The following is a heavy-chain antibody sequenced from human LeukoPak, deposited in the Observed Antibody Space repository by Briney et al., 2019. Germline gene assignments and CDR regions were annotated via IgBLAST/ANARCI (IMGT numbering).Heavy chain of an antibody. CDR2: IKEDGSEK. J-gene: IGHJ4*02. Sequence: PWGSLTLSCAASGFTFSEYWMTWVRQAPGKGLEWVASIKEDGSEKHYVDSVKGRCTISRDNAKNSLYLQLNSLRAEDTAMYYCARFPTGFDYWGQGALVSVPS. V-gene: IGHV3-7*05. D-gene: IGHD4-17*01. CDR1: GFTFSEYW. CDR3: ARFPTGFDY.